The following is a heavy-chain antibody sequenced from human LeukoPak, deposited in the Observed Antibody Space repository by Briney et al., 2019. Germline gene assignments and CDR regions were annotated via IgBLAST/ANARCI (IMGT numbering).Heavy chain of an antibody. D-gene: IGHD5-18*01. CDR2: IHSSGST. V-gene: IGHV4-59*08. Sequence: NPSETLSLTCTVSDGSIREHYWSWIRQSPGKGLEWIGYIHSSGSTVYNPSLESRVTFSMGAPRNHFYLNMTSVTAADTAVYYCARGAALVTHKYFDYWGPGTLSPSPQ. J-gene: IGHJ4*02. CDR1: DGSIREHY. CDR3: ARGAALVTHKYFDY.